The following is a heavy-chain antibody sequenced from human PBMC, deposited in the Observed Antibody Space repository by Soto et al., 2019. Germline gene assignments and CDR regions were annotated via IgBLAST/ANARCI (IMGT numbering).Heavy chain of an antibody. CDR1: GGTFSSYA. CDR3: ARGDCSGGSCYSDYYYYGMDV. CDR2: IIPIFGTA. V-gene: IGHV1-69*12. D-gene: IGHD2-15*01. Sequence: QVQLVQSGAEVKKPGSSVKVSCKASGGTFSSYAISWVRQAPGQGLEWMGGIIPIFGTANYAQKFQGRVTITADDSTSTAYMELSSLRSEDTAVYYCARGDCSGGSCYSDYYYYGMDVWGQGTTVTVSS. J-gene: IGHJ6*02.